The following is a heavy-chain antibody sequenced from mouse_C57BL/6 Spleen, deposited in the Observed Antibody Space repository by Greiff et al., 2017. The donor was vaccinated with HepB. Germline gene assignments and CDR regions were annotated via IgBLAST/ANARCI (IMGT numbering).Heavy chain of an antibody. Sequence: QVQLQQPGAELVMPGASVKLSCKASGYTFTSYWMHWVKQRPGQGLEWIGEIDPSDSYTNYNQKFKGKSTLTVDKSSSTAYTQLSSLTSEDSAVYYCARADYGSSFAYWGQGTLVTVSA. CDR1: GYTFTSYW. V-gene: IGHV1-69*01. D-gene: IGHD1-1*01. CDR2: IDPSDSYT. J-gene: IGHJ3*01. CDR3: ARADYGSSFAY.